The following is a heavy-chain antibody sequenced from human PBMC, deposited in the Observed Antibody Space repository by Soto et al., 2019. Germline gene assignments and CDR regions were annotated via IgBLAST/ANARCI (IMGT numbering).Heavy chain of an antibody. J-gene: IGHJ6*02. V-gene: IGHV1-46*01. CDR1: RYIFTNYW. D-gene: IGHD2-21*01. Sequence: QDQLVQSGAEVKKPGASVKVSCEASRYIFTNYWISWVRLAPGQGLEWMGIIDPSRGSTTYAPKFQGRITMTRDTAAYTAYMELSSLRSEDTAVYYCAVCGGNMPPYPYTGLDVWGQGTTVIVSS. CDR2: IDPSRGST. CDR3: AVCGGNMPPYPYTGLDV.